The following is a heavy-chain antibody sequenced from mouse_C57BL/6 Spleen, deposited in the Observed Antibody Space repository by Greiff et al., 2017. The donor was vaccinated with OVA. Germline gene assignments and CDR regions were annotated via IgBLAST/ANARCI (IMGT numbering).Heavy chain of an antibody. V-gene: IGHV3-6*01. CDR2: ISYDGSN. Sequence: EVQLVESGPGLVKPSQSLSLTCSVTGYSITSGYYWNWIRQFPGNKLEWMGYISYDGSNNYNPSLKNRISITRDTSKNQFFLKLNSVTTEDTATYYCARDSITTSYWGQGTTLTVSS. CDR1: GYSITSGYY. J-gene: IGHJ2*01. D-gene: IGHD1-1*01. CDR3: ARDSITTSY.